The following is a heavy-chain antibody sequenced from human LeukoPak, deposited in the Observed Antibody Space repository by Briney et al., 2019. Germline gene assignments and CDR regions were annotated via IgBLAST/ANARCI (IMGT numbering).Heavy chain of an antibody. J-gene: IGHJ4*02. CDR2: ISSDGTNK. D-gene: IGHD3-22*01. V-gene: IGHV3-30*03. CDR3: RAATRYLDYYYDY. CDR1: RFTFSIFG. Sequence: GGSLRLSCAAYRFTFSIFGMHWVRQAPGKGLEWIAVISSDGTNKYYADSVRGRFTISRDNSKDTLYLQMSSLRIEDTAIYYCRAATRYLDYYYDYWGQGTLVTVSS.